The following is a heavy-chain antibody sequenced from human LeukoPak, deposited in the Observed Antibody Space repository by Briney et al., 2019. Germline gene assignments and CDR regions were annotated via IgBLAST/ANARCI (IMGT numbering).Heavy chain of an antibody. Sequence: GGSLRLSCAASGFTFSDYYMSWIRQAPGKGLEWVSYISNSGSTIYYADSVKGRFTISRDNAKNSLYLQMNSLRAEDTAVYYCASALQWLPEDYWGQGTLVTVSS. V-gene: IGHV3-11*01. J-gene: IGHJ4*02. CDR3: ASALQWLPEDY. CDR1: GFTFSDYY. D-gene: IGHD6-19*01. CDR2: ISNSGSTI.